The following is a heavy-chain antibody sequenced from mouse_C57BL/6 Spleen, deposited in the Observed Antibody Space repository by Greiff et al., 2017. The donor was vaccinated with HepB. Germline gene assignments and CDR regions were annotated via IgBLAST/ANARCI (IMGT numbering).Heavy chain of an antibody. D-gene: IGHD2-14*01. J-gene: IGHJ2*01. Sequence: QVQLQQPGAELVKPGASVKMSCKASGYTFTSYWITWVKQRPGQGLEWIGDIYPGSGSTNYNEQFKSKATLTVDTSSSAAYVQLSSLTSEDSAVYYCARRVRRCFDYWGQGTTLTVSS. CDR1: GYTFTSYW. V-gene: IGHV1-55*01. CDR3: ARRVRRCFDY. CDR2: IYPGSGST.